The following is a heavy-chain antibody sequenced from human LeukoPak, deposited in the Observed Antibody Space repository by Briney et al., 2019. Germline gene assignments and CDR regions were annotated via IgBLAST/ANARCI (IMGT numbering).Heavy chain of an antibody. CDR1: GYNFTAYH. Sequence: PGASVKVSCKASGYNFTAYHMHWVRQAPGQGLEWMGILNPTGGDTTYAQKFQGRVTMTRDMSTSTVYMELSSLRSEDTAVYYCARGLCSGGYCYYFDFWGQGTLITVSS. CDR3: ARGLCSGGYCYYFDF. V-gene: IGHV1-46*01. CDR2: LNPTGGDT. J-gene: IGHJ4*02. D-gene: IGHD2-15*01.